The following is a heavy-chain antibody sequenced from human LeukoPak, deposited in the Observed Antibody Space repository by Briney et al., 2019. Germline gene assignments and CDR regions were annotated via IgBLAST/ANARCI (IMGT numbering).Heavy chain of an antibody. CDR2: ISWNSGSI. Sequence: GGSLRLSCAASGFTFDDYAMHWVRQAPGKSLEWVSGISWNSGSIGYADSVKGRFTISRDNAKNSLYLQMNSLRAEDTALYYCAKDISTRPKFFQHWGQGTLVTVSS. CDR3: AKDISTRPKFFQH. J-gene: IGHJ1*01. CDR1: GFTFDDYA. V-gene: IGHV3-9*01.